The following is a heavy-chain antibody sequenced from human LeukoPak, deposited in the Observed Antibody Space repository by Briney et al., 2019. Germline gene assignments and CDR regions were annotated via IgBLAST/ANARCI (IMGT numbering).Heavy chain of an antibody. J-gene: IGHJ3*02. Sequence: GGSLRLSCGVSGFIFSDYWMHWVRQVPGKGLLWVARINTDGSSISYADSVKGRFTISRDNSKNTLYLQMNSLRAEDAAVYYCARDLRGGDAFDIWGQGTMVTVSS. CDR1: GFIFSDYW. CDR3: ARDLRGGDAFDI. D-gene: IGHD3-10*01. V-gene: IGHV3-74*01. CDR2: INTDGSSI.